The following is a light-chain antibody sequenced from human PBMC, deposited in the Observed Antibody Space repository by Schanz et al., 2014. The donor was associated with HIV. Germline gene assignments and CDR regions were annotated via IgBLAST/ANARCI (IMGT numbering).Light chain of an antibody. V-gene: IGLV2-14*02. J-gene: IGLJ3*02. CDR3: GPCSPTNTFT. Sequence: QSALTQPASVSGSSGQSITISCTGTSSDVGGYNLVSWYQQHPGNAPKLLIYDVSHRPSGVSDPFSGSKSGNTASLTISGLQAEDEADYYCGPCSPTNTFTFGGGTKLTVL. CDR2: DVS. CDR1: SSDVGGYNL.